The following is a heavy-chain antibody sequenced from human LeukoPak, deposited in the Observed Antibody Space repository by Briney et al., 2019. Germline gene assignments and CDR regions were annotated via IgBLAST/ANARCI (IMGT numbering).Heavy chain of an antibody. CDR2: IYSGGST. D-gene: IGHD3-3*01. CDR3: ASTYDFWSGYYIDY. Sequence: GGSLRLSCAASGFTVSSNYMSWVRQAPGKGLEWVSVIYSGGSTYYADSVKGRFTISRDNSKNTLYLQMNSLRAEDTAVYYCASTYDFWSGYYIDYWGQGTLVTVSS. CDR1: GFTVSSNY. J-gene: IGHJ4*02. V-gene: IGHV3-66*02.